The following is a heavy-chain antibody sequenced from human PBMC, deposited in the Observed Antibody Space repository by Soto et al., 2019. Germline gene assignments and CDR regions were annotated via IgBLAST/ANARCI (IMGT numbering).Heavy chain of an antibody. CDR1: GGTFSSYA. Sequence: GASVKVSCKASGGTFSSYAISWVRQAPGQGLEWMGGIIPIFGTANYAQKFQGRVTITADESTSTAYMELSSLRSEDTAVYYCASHRIVGAPPGFDYWGQGTLVTVSS. V-gene: IGHV1-69*13. CDR2: IIPIFGTA. CDR3: ASHRIVGAPPGFDY. J-gene: IGHJ4*02. D-gene: IGHD1-26*01.